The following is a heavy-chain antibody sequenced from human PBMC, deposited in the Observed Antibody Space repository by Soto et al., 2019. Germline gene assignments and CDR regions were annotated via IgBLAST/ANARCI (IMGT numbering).Heavy chain of an antibody. CDR2: IYYSGST. J-gene: IGHJ5*02. Sequence: SETLSLTCTVSGGSISSSSYYWGWIRQPPGKGLEWIGSIYYSGSTYYNPSLKSRVTISVDTSKNQFSLKLSSVTAADTAVYYCARALGRRITIFGVVIIGGFDPWGQGTLVTVSS. D-gene: IGHD3-3*01. CDR3: ARALGRRITIFGVVIIGGFDP. CDR1: GGSISSSSYY. V-gene: IGHV4-39*01.